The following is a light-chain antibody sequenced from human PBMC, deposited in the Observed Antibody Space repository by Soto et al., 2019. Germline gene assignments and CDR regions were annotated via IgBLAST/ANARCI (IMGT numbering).Light chain of an antibody. J-gene: IGKJ5*01. V-gene: IGKV1-39*01. CDR2: AAS. CDR1: QGISNF. CDR3: QQSYSTPIT. Sequence: DIQMTQSPSSLSSYLLDIVTITCRASQGISNFLAWYQQKPGKVPKLLIYAASSLQSGVPSRFSGSGSGTDFTLTISSLQPEDFATYYCQQSYSTPITFGQGTRLEIK.